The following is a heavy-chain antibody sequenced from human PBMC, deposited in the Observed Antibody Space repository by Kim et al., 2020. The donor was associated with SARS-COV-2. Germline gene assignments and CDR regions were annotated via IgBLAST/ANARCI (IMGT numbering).Heavy chain of an antibody. D-gene: IGHD2-15*01. CDR2: ITGSGVST. V-gene: IGHV3-23*01. CDR1: GFTFSNYA. J-gene: IGHJ4*02. CDR3: ASLGGCSTGSSCSNFGY. Sequence: GGSLRLSCATSGFTFSNYALSWVRQAPGKGLEWVSGITGSGVSTFYAVSVRGRFTISRDNSKNILYLQMNSLRADDSARYYCASLGGCSTGSSCSNFGYWGQGTLVTVSS.